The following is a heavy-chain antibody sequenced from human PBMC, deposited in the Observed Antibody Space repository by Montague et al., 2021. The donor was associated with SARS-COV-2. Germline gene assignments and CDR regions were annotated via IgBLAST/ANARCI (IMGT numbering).Heavy chain of an antibody. D-gene: IGHD3-10*01. CDR2: INQSGRT. CDR3: ARWGSSVWVVTVSDDLDY. V-gene: IGHV4-34*01. CDR1: GGSFSGYY. Sequence: SETLSLTCAVYGGSFSGYYWSWIRQPPEKGLEWIGEINQSGRTNNNPSLKSRVIISVDTSKNQFSLKLSSVTAADTAVYYCARWGSSVWVVTVSDDLDYWGQGTLVIVSS. J-gene: IGHJ4*02.